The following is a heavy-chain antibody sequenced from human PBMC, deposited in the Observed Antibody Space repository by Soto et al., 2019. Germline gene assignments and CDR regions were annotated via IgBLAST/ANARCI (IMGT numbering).Heavy chain of an antibody. D-gene: IGHD6-6*01. CDR2: IKSKSDGGTK. V-gene: IGHV3-15*07. Sequence: GGSLRLSCAASGFTFSNAWMNWVRQAPGKGLEWVGRIKSKSDGGTKDYAAPVKGRFTISRDDSKNTLYLQMNSLKTEDTAVYYCTTDPSGYYYYGMDVWGQGTTVTVSS. J-gene: IGHJ6*02. CDR3: TTDPSGYYYYGMDV. CDR1: GFTFSNAW.